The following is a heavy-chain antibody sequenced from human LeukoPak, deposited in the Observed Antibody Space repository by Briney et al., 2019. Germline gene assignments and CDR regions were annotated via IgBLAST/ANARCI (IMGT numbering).Heavy chain of an antibody. J-gene: IGHJ6*02. CDR3: ARDGQWEPGPYFYGMDV. D-gene: IGHD1-26*01. CDR2: ISGGGGST. Sequence: GGSLRLSCAASGFTFSSYAMNWVRQAPGKGLEWVSAISGGGGSTYYADSVKGRFTISRDNSKNTLYLQMNSLRAEDTAVYYCARDGQWEPGPYFYGMDVWGQGTTVTVSS. V-gene: IGHV3-23*01. CDR1: GFTFSSYA.